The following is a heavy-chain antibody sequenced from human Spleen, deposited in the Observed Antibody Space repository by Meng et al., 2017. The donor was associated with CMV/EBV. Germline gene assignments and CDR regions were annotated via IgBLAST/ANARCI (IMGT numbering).Heavy chain of an antibody. D-gene: IGHD4-17*01. CDR3: ARGGKGYGDYWFDP. CDR1: GGSISSYY. J-gene: IGHJ5*02. V-gene: IGHV4-4*07. CDR2: IYTSGST. Sequence: QVQLQESGQGLVKPSETLSLTCTVSGGSISSYYWSWIRQPAGKGLEWIGRIYTSGSTNYNPSLKSRVTMSVDTSKNQFSLKLSSVTAADTAVYYCARGGKGYGDYWFDPWGQGTLVTVSS.